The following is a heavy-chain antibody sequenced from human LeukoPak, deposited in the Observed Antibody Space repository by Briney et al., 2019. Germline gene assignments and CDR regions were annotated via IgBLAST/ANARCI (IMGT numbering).Heavy chain of an antibody. CDR3: AREGPPDAFDI. Sequence: GGSLRLSCAASGFTFSSYWMSWVRQVPGKGLVWVSRIHVDGSRTSYADSVKGRFTISRDNAKNTLYLQMNSLRVEDTALYYCAREGPPDAFDIWGQGTMVTVSS. CDR2: IHVDGSRT. V-gene: IGHV3-74*01. J-gene: IGHJ3*02. CDR1: GFTFSSYW.